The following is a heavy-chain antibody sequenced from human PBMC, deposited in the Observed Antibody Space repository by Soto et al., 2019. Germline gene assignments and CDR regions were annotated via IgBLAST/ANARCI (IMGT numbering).Heavy chain of an antibody. CDR3: ARAGYCSSTSCYYIELD. V-gene: IGHV4-31*03. D-gene: IGHD2-2*01. Sequence: SETLSLTCTVSGGSISSGGYYWSWIRQHPGKGLEWIGYIYYSGSTYYNPSLKSRVTISVDTSKNQFSLKLSSVTAADTAVYYCARAGYCSSTSCYYIELDWGQGTLVTVPQ. J-gene: IGHJ4*02. CDR2: IYYSGST. CDR1: GGSISSGGYY.